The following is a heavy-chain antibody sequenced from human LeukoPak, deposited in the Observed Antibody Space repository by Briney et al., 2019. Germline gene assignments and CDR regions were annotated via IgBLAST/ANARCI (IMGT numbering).Heavy chain of an antibody. CDR2: ISSSSSSI. D-gene: IGHD4-11*01. CDR1: GFTSNTYE. CDR3: ARLADYGNYGPREYLDF. V-gene: IGHV3-21*01. Sequence: PGGSLRLSCVASGFTSNTYEVIWVRQAPGKGLEWVSSISSSSSSIYYADSLKGRFTISRDNAKTSLYLQMNSLRAEDTAVYYCARLADYGNYGPREYLDFWGQGTLVTVSS. J-gene: IGHJ4*02.